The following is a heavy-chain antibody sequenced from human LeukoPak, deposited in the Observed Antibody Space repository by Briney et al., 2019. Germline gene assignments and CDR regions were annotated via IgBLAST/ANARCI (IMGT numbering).Heavy chain of an antibody. J-gene: IGHJ4*02. Sequence: SVKVSCKASGGTFSSYAISWVRQAPGQGLEWMGRIIPILGIANYAQKFQGRVTITADKSTSTAYMELSSLRSEDTAVYYCARDGCSGGSCYFSYWGQGTLVTVSS. CDR2: IIPILGIA. D-gene: IGHD2-15*01. CDR3: ARDGCSGGSCYFSY. CDR1: GGTFSSYA. V-gene: IGHV1-69*04.